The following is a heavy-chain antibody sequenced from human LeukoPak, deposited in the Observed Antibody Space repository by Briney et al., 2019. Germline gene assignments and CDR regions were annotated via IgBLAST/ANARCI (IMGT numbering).Heavy chain of an antibody. CDR3: ARGRAAYSSRRFDP. V-gene: IGHV4-39*07. CDR2: IYYSGST. CDR1: GGSISSGGYY. D-gene: IGHD5-18*01. J-gene: IGHJ5*02. Sequence: SETLSLTCTVSGGSISSGGYYWSWIRQHPGKGLEWIGSIYYSGSTNYNPSLKSRVTISVDTSKNQFSLKLSSVTAADTAVYYCARGRAAYSSRRFDPWGQGTLVTVSS.